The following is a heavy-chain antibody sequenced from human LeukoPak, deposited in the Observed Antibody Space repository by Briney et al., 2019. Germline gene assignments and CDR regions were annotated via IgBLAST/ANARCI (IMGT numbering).Heavy chain of an antibody. D-gene: IGHD2-2*01. Sequence: PGGSLRLSCAASGFTFSSYAMSWVRHAPGKGLEWVSSINDSGDSTYYADSVKGRFTISRDNSKNTLYLLMNNLRAEDTAIFYCATAYCSSTSCPTWGQGTLVTVSS. CDR1: GFTFSSYA. CDR3: ATAYCSSTSCPT. J-gene: IGHJ5*02. CDR2: INDSGDST. V-gene: IGHV3-23*01.